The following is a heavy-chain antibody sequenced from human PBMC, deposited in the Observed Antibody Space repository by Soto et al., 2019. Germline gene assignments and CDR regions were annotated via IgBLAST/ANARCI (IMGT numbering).Heavy chain of an antibody. CDR1: GGTFSSYT. J-gene: IGHJ6*03. Sequence: QVQLVQSGAEVKKPGSSVKVSCKASGGTFSSYTISWVRQAPGQGLERMGRIIPILGIANYAQKFQGRVTITADKSTSTAYMELSSLRSEDTAVYYCARGSEMTTVTTPFYYYYYMDVWGKGTTVTVSS. V-gene: IGHV1-69*02. D-gene: IGHD4-17*01. CDR3: ARGSEMTTVTTPFYYYYYMDV. CDR2: IIPILGIA.